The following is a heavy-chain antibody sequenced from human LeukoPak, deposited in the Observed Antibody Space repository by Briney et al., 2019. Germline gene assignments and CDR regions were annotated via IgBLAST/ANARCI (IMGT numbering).Heavy chain of an antibody. J-gene: IGHJ4*02. V-gene: IGHV1-2*02. Sequence: ASVKVSCKASGYTFTIYYMHWVRQAPGQGLEWMGWINPTSGGTTYAQRFQGRVTMTRDTSISTAYMELSGLTSDDTAVYYCARNPPYCTSTSCYNDYWGQGTLVTVSS. D-gene: IGHD2-2*02. CDR3: ARNPPYCTSTSCYNDY. CDR2: INPTSGGT. CDR1: GYTFTIYY.